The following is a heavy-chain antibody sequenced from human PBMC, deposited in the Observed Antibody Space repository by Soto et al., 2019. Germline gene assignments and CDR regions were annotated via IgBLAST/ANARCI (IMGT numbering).Heavy chain of an antibody. CDR2: ISYDGSNK. Sequence: QVQLVESGGGVVQPGRSLRLSCAASGFTFSSYGMHWVRQAPGKGLEWVAVISYDGSNKYYAGSVKGRFTISRDNSKNTLYLQMNSLRAEDTAVYYCAKDRLDIVVVVAATPSGGMDVWGQGTTVTVSS. J-gene: IGHJ6*02. V-gene: IGHV3-30*18. CDR3: AKDRLDIVVVVAATPSGGMDV. CDR1: GFTFSSYG. D-gene: IGHD2-15*01.